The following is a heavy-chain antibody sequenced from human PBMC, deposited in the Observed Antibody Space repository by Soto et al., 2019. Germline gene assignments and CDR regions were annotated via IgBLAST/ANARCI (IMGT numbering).Heavy chain of an antibody. CDR1: GESVSDSY. CDR2: INPSKGA. J-gene: IGHJ2*01. V-gene: IGHV4-34*01. D-gene: IGHD3-16*01. CDR3: ARGVMEGAFKGGRRSYYWFLDL. Sequence: QAHLQQWGAGLVRPSETLSLTCAVYGESVSDSYWTWIRRSPGRGLEWLGEINPSKGATYNPSLKIRVSISLDTSKRQLSLKLFSATAADTAVYYWARGVMEGAFKGGRRSYYWFLDLWGRGTLVAVSS.